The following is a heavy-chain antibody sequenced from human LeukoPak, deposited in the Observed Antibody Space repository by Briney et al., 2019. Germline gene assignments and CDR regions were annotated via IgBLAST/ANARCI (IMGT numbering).Heavy chain of an antibody. Sequence: PGGSLRLSCAASGFTFSSYAMSWVRQAPGKGLEWVSAISGSGGSTYYADSVKGRFTISRDNSKNTLYLQMNSLRAEDTAVYYCASPGDFWSGYSFYYYYYMDVWGKGTTVTVSS. D-gene: IGHD3-3*01. CDR1: GFTFSSYA. CDR3: ASPGDFWSGYSFYYYYYMDV. CDR2: ISGSGGST. J-gene: IGHJ6*03. V-gene: IGHV3-23*01.